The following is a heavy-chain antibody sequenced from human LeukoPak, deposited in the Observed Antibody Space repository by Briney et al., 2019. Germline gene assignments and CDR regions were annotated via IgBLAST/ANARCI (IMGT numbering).Heavy chain of an antibody. CDR2: IYYSGST. Sequence: SETLSLTCTVSGGSISSDYWSWIRQPPGKGPEWIGYIYYSGSTNYDPSLKSRVTISVDTSKNQFSLKLSSVTAADTAVYYCARALPGGGYYYYYYYGMDVWGQGTTVTVSS. CDR3: ARALPGGGYYYYYYYGMDV. D-gene: IGHD3-22*01. J-gene: IGHJ6*02. V-gene: IGHV4-59*01. CDR1: GGSISSDY.